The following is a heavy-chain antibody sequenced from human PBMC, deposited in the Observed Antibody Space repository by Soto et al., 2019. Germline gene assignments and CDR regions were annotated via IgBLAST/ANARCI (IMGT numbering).Heavy chain of an antibody. Sequence: GGXLRLSCAASGFTFSRYGVHWVRQAPGKGLEWVEIVSYDPSNKSYPESLKARFTISRENSRNKIHLQMNSLSADEKAVYYCAKAMGELSPESYDYWGQGTLVTV. CDR1: GFTFSRYG. CDR2: VSYDPSNK. J-gene: IGHJ4*02. D-gene: IGHD3-16*02. V-gene: IGHV3-30*18. CDR3: AKAMGELSPESYDY.